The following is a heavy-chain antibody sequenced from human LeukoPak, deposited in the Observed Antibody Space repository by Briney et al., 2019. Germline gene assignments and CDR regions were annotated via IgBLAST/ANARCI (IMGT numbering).Heavy chain of an antibody. D-gene: IGHD6-19*01. CDR2: IWYDGSNK. Sequence: PGGSLRLSCAASGFTFSSYGMHWFRQAPGKGLEWVAVIWYDGSNKYYADSVKGRFTISRDNSKNMLYLQMNSLRAEDTAVYYCAKDKGSSGWSEDYWGQGTLVTVSS. CDR1: GFTFSSYG. V-gene: IGHV3-33*06. CDR3: AKDKGSSGWSEDY. J-gene: IGHJ4*02.